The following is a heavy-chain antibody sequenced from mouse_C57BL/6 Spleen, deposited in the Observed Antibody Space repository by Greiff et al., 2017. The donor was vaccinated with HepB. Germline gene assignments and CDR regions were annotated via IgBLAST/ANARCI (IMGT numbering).Heavy chain of an antibody. J-gene: IGHJ4*01. V-gene: IGHV1-42*01. Sequence: EVQLQQSGPELVKPGASVKISCKASGYSFTGYYMNWVKQSPEKSLEWIGEINPSTGGTTYNQKFKAKATLTVDKSSSTAYMQLKSLTSEDSAVYYCASGLDYAMDYWGQGTSVTVSS. CDR3: ASGLDYAMDY. CDR2: INPSTGGT. CDR1: GYSFTGYY.